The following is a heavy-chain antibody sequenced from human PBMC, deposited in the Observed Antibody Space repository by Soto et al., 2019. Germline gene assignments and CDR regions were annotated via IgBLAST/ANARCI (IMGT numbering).Heavy chain of an antibody. V-gene: IGHV5-10-1*01. D-gene: IGHD6-13*01. CDR2: IDPSDSYT. Sequence: GASVKVSCKASGYTFTSYGISWVRQMHGKGLEWMGRIDPSDSYTNYSPSFQGHVTISADKSISTAYLQWSSLKASDTAMYYCARLQAAAGDNDLTFDYWGQGTLVTVSS. J-gene: IGHJ4*02. CDR3: ARLQAAAGDNDLTFDY. CDR1: GYTFTSYG.